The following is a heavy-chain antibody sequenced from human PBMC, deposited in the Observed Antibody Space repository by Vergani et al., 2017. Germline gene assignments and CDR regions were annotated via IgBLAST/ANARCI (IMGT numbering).Heavy chain of an antibody. CDR2: IWYDGSNT. J-gene: IGHJ4*01. D-gene: IGHD3-22*01. CDR1: GFAFRTYG. V-gene: IGHV3-33*01. CDR3: ARSRYDSSGFSTIFRY. Sequence: QVQLVESGGGVVQPGRSLRLSCVASGFAFRTYGMHWVRQAPGKGLEWVAIIWYDGSNTYYADSVKGRFTVSRDNSRNTLFLQMNSLRVEDTAVYYCARSRYDSSGFSTIFRYWGQRTLVTVSS.